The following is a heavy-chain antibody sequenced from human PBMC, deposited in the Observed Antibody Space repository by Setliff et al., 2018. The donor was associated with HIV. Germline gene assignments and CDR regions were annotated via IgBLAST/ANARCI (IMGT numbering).Heavy chain of an antibody. CDR2: IYISGST. V-gene: IGHV4-4*09. Sequence: SETLSLTCTVSGGSISSYYWSWIRQSPGKGLEWIGYIYISGSTNYNPSLKNRVTISVDTSTNQFSLKLRYVTAADTAVYYCARCITSVGTRWFDPWGQGTLVTVSS. CDR1: GGSISSYY. J-gene: IGHJ5*02. CDR3: ARCITSVGTRWFDP.